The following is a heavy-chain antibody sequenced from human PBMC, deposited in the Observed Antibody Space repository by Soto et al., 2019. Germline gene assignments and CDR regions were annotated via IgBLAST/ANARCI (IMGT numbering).Heavy chain of an antibody. D-gene: IGHD6-19*01. V-gene: IGHV1-2*04. CDR1: GYTSTGYY. Sequence: GASLKVSCKASGYTSTGYYMHWVLQAPGQGLEWMGWINPNSGGTNYAQKFQGWVTMTRDTSISTAYMELSRLRSDDTAVYYCGKDPRLDSRGWYSPADSDEWGQGTLITVAS. J-gene: IGHJ4*02. CDR3: GKDPRLDSRGWYSPADSDE. CDR2: INPNSGGT.